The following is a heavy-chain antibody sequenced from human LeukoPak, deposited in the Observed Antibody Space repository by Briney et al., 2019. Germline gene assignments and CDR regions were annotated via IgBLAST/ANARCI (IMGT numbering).Heavy chain of an antibody. CDR3: ARAVAGRVGSFDY. CDR1: GGSISSYY. V-gene: IGHV4-59*01. J-gene: IGHJ4*02. CDR2: IYYSGST. D-gene: IGHD6-19*01. Sequence: PSETLSLTCTVSGGSISSYYWSWIRQPPGKGLEWIGYIYYSGSTNYNPSLKSRVTISVDTSKNQFSLKLSSVTAADTAVYYCARAVAGRVGSFDYWGQGTLVTVSS.